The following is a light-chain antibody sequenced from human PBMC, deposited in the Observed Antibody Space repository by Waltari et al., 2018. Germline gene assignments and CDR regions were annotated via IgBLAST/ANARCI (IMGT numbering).Light chain of an antibody. CDR1: QSVFYANNKNY. CDR2: WAS. CDR3: QQCYGSPYT. Sequence: DIVMTQSPDSLGVSLGERATIHCKSSQSVFYANNKNYLAWYQQRPGQPPKLLIYWASTRASGVPDRFSGSGSGTDFTLTISSLLAEDAAIYYCQQCYGSPYTFGQGTKLDI. V-gene: IGKV4-1*01. J-gene: IGKJ2*01.